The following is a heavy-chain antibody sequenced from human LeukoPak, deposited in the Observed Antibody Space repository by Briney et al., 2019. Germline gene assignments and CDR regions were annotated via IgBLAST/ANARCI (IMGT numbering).Heavy chain of an antibody. V-gene: IGHV4-59*08. D-gene: IGHD3-3*01. Sequence: PSETLSLTCTVSGGSISSYYWSWIRQPPGKGLEWIGYIYYSGSTNYNPSLKSRVTISVDTSKNQFSLKLSSVTAADTAVYYCARLPYITIFGVVSNGMDVWGQGTTVTVSS. J-gene: IGHJ6*02. CDR2: IYYSGST. CDR1: GGSISSYY. CDR3: ARLPYITIFGVVSNGMDV.